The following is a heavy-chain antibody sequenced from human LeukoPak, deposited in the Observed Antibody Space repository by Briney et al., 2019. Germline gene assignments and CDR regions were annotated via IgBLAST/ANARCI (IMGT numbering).Heavy chain of an antibody. CDR2: ISAYNGNT. Sequence: ASVKVSCKASGYTFTSYGISWVRQAPGQGLEWMGWISAYNGNTNYAQKLQGRVTMTTDTSTSTAYMELRSLRSVDTAVYYCARDGRQKVRGVTDYWGQGTLVTVSS. CDR3: ARDGRQKVRGVTDY. J-gene: IGHJ4*02. CDR1: GYTFTSYG. V-gene: IGHV1-18*04. D-gene: IGHD3-10*01.